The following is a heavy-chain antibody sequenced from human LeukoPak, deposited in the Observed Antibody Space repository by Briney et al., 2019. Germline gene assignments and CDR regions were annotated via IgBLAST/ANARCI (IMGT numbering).Heavy chain of an antibody. V-gene: IGHV3-21*01. Sequence: GGSLRLSCAASGFTFSSYSMTWVRQAPGKGLEWVSSISSSSSYIYYADSVKGRFTISRDNAKNSLYLQMNSLRAEDTAVYYCARDASSGSYYPLYFEYWGQGTLVTVSS. J-gene: IGHJ4*02. CDR2: ISSSSSYI. CDR3: ARDASSGSYYPLYFEY. CDR1: GFTFSSYS. D-gene: IGHD3-10*01.